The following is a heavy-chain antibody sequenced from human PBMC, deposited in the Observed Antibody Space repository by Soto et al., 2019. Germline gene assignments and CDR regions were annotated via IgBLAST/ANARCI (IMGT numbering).Heavy chain of an antibody. CDR2: TYNSGST. Sequence: SETLSLTCTVSGGSISSSSYYWGWIRQHPGKGLEWIGYTYNSGSTYYNPSLKSRVTISVDTSKNQFSLKLTSVTAADTAVYYCARDPAPWGQGTLVTVS. V-gene: IGHV4-31*03. J-gene: IGHJ5*02. CDR3: ARDPAP. CDR1: GGSISSSSYY.